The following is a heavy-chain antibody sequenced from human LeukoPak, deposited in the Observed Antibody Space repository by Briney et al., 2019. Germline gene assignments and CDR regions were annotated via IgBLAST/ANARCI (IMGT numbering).Heavy chain of an antibody. D-gene: IGHD3-22*01. CDR1: GYTFTSYG. CDR3: ARVNYYDSSGYYYGFDY. CDR2: ISAYNGNT. Sequence: ASVKVSCKASGYTFTSYGISWVRQAPGQGLEWMGWISAYNGNTNYAQKLQGRVTMTTDTSTTTAYMELSSLRSEDTAVYYCARVNYYDSSGYYYGFDYWGQGTLVTVSS. J-gene: IGHJ4*02. V-gene: IGHV1-18*01.